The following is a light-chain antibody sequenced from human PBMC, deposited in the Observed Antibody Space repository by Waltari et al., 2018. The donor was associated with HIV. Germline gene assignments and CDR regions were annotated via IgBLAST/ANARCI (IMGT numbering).Light chain of an antibody. CDR3: QQSHTILWT. Sequence: DIQMTQSPSSLSASVGDRVTVTCRASQSISTYLNWYQQKPGKAPKLLISDADTLQSGVPSRFSGSGSGTDFTLTISGLQPDDFATYYCQQSHTILWTFGQGTKVEIK. CDR2: DAD. CDR1: QSISTY. J-gene: IGKJ1*01. V-gene: IGKV1-39*01.